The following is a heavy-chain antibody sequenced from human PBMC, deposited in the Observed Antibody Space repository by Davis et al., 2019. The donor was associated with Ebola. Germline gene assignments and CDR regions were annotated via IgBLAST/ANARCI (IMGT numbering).Heavy chain of an antibody. CDR3: ARNRVWNGLRYYGMDV. CDR1: GDSISSNNW. J-gene: IGHJ6*02. V-gene: IGHV4-4*02. CDR2: IHHSGST. D-gene: IGHD3-3*01. Sequence: SETLSLTCVVSGDSISSNNWWSWVRQSPGRGLEWIGEIHHSGSTQYNQSLKSRVTISVDKSKNHFSLKVNFMSAADTAVYFCARNRVWNGLRYYGMDVWGQGTTVAVSS.